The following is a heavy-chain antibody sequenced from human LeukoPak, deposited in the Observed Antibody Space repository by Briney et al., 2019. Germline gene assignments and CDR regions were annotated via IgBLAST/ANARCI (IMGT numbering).Heavy chain of an antibody. V-gene: IGHV3-21*01. CDR1: GFIFSTYT. D-gene: IGHD4-17*01. CDR3: ASVATVTTDFDY. Sequence: GGSLRLSCAASGFIFSTYTMTWVRQAPGKGLEWVSSITSSSTYIYYADSLKGRFTISRDNAKNSLFLQMNSLRAEDTAVYYCASVATVTTDFDYWGLGTLVTVSS. J-gene: IGHJ4*02. CDR2: ITSSSTYI.